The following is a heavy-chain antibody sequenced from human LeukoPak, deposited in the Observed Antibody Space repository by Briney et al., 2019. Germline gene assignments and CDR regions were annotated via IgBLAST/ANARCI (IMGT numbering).Heavy chain of an antibody. CDR1: GYTFTSYG. CDR3: ARDYGPIAAAGTEYYYYGLDV. CDR2: ISAYNGDT. Sequence: GASVKVSCKASGYTFTSYGISWVRQAPGQGLEWRGWISAYNGDTNYAQKLQGRVTMTTDTSTSTAYMELRSLRSDDTAVYYCARDYGPIAAAGTEYYYYGLDVWGQGTTVTVSS. V-gene: IGHV1-18*01. D-gene: IGHD6-13*01. J-gene: IGHJ6*02.